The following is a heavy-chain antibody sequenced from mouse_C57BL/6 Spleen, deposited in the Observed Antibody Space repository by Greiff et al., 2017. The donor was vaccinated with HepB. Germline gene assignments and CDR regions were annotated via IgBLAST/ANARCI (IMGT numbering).Heavy chain of an antibody. D-gene: IGHD1-1*01. J-gene: IGHJ4*01. Sequence: EVQLQESGGDLVKPGGSLKLSCAASGFTFSSYGMSWVRQTPDKRLEWVATISSGGSYTYYPDSVKGRFTISRDNAKNTLYLQMSSLKSEDTAMYYWARQGYYGSSSYYAMDYWGQGTSVTVSS. CDR2: ISSGGSYT. V-gene: IGHV5-6*01. CDR3: ARQGYYGSSSYYAMDY. CDR1: GFTFSSYG.